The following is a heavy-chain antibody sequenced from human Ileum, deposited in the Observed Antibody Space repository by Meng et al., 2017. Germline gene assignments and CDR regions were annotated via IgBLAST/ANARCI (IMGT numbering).Heavy chain of an antibody. D-gene: IGHD3-16*01. V-gene: IGHV1-3*01. Sequence: QVQFVQSGAEVKKPGASVRISCKASGFTFSNYAIYWVRQAPGQSLEWLGWIHAGSGDTKFSQTFQGRLTFDRDTSADTVYMELSSLTSGDRAVYYCGRGRACFYFDFLGQGTLVTVSS. J-gene: IGHJ4*01. CDR1: GFTFSNYA. CDR3: GRGRACFYFDF. CDR2: IHAGSGDT.